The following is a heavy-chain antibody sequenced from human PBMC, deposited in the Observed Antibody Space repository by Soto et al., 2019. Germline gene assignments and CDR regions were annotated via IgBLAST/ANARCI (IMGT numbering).Heavy chain of an antibody. CDR3: ARGSYTGSFPPNFDY. CDR1: GDSMSSGHY. CDR2: IYHSGST. Sequence: SETLSLTCAVSGDSMSSGHYWGWIRQPPGKGLEWIGIIYHSGSTYYNPSLKSRLTVSVDTSKNQFSLKLRSVTAADTAVYYCARGSYTGSFPPNFDYWGQGTLVTVSS. D-gene: IGHD2-2*02. V-gene: IGHV4-38-2*01. J-gene: IGHJ4*02.